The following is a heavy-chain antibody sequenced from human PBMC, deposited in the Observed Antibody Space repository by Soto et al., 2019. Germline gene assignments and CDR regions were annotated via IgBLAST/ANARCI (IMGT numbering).Heavy chain of an antibody. CDR1: GYTFTSSG. D-gene: IGHD3-16*01. V-gene: IGHV1-18*04. CDR2: ISNYNGNT. J-gene: IGHJ1*01. CDR3: AGAASEIYDSQDFHH. Sequence: QIQLVQSGAEVKEPGASVKVSCRASGYTFTSSGISWVRQAPGQGPGWMGWISNYNGNTNSAQKFQDRVTMTTDTSTSTAYMELRSLRSDDTAVYCCAGAASEIYDSQDFHHWGQGTLVTVSS.